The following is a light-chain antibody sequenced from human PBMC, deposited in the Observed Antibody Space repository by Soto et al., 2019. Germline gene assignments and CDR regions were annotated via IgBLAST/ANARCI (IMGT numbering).Light chain of an antibody. CDR2: GAS. CDR1: QSVGSSY. CDR3: QQYNNWTGT. Sequence: IVLTQSPGTLSLSPGESATLSCIASQSVGSSYLAWYQQKPGQAPRLLIYGASTRATGIPARFSGSGSGTEFTITISSLQSEDGAVYDCQQYNNWTGTFGQGTKVDNK. V-gene: IGKV3-15*01. J-gene: IGKJ1*01.